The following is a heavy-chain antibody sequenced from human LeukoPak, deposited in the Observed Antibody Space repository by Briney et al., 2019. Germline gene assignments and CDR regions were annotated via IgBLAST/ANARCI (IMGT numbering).Heavy chain of an antibody. V-gene: IGHV3-66*01. CDR2: IYRAGTT. Sequence: GGALRLSCAASQFTLRGNYISWVRPAPGKGVESVALIYRAGTTHADYVRSRFTISRDKSKNMLYLQMNSLRAEDTALYDCATLPTWGQGTLVTVAS. J-gene: IGHJ4*02. CDR3: ATLPT. CDR1: QFTLRGNY. D-gene: IGHD4-17*01.